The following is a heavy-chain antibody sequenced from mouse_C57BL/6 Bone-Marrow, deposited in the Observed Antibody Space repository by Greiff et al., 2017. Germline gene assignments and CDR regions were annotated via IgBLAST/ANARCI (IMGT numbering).Heavy chain of an antibody. CDR3: ARGGYYYGSSYAYAMDY. CDR1: GYTFTSYG. CDR2: IYPRSGNT. V-gene: IGHV1-81*01. Sequence: VKLMESGAELARPGASVKLSCKASGYTFTSYGISWVKQRTGQGLEWIGEIYPRSGNTYYNEKFKGKATLTADKSSSTAYMELRSLTSEDSAVYFCARGGYYYGSSYAYAMDYWGQGTSGTVSS. D-gene: IGHD1-1*01. J-gene: IGHJ4*01.